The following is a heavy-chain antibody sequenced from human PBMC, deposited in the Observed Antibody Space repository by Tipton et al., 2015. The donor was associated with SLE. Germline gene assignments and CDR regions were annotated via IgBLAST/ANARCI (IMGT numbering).Heavy chain of an antibody. CDR1: GFSISSGYY. CDR3: ARVHAAGDYDSSGFSN. J-gene: IGHJ4*02. D-gene: IGHD3-22*01. V-gene: IGHV4-38-2*02. Sequence: TLSLTCTVSGFSISSGYYWGWIWQPPGKGLEWIGTIYHSGTTYYRSSLKSRVTISVDTSKNQFSLNLRSLTAADTAVYYCARVHAAGDYDSSGFSNWGQGTLVTVSS. CDR2: IYHSGTT.